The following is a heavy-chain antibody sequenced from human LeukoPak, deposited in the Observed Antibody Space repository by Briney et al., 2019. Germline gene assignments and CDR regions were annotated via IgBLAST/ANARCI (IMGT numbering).Heavy chain of an antibody. J-gene: IGHJ4*02. Sequence: GGSLRLSCAASGFTFSSCALSWVRQAPGKGLVWVAVISYDGSNRYYADSVKGRFTISRDNSNNTAYLHMNSLGIEDTAIYYCSRGTQKWPIDYWGQGALVTVSS. V-gene: IGHV3-30-3*01. CDR2: ISYDGSNR. D-gene: IGHD5-12*01. CDR1: GFTFSSCA. CDR3: SRGTQKWPIDY.